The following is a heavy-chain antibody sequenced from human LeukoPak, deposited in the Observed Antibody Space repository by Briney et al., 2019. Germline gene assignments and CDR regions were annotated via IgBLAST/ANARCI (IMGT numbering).Heavy chain of an antibody. CDR3: ARNRLHITGTTNNYYYMDG. J-gene: IGHJ6*03. CDR2: ISRSSTKI. V-gene: IGHV3-48*04. D-gene: IGHD1-7*01. Sequence: PGGSLRLSCAASGFIFSSYSMNWVRHAPGKGLEWLSYISRSSTKIYDADSVKGRFTISRDNAKKSLYLQMNSMRAEEKAVYYCARNRLHITGTTNNYYYMDGWGKGTTVTVSS. CDR1: GFIFSSYS.